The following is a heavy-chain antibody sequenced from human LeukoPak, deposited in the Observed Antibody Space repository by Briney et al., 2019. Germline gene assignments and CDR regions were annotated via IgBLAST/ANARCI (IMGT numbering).Heavy chain of an antibody. CDR1: RLTFSSYA. Sequence: GRSLRLSCAASRLTFSSYAMHWVRQPPGKGLEWVAVIPYEGNNKYYADSVRGRFTISRDNSKNTLYLQMNSLRPEDTAVYYCASSRFDWLPFFEYWGQGTLVTVSS. D-gene: IGHD3-9*01. V-gene: IGHV3-30-3*01. CDR2: IPYEGNNK. J-gene: IGHJ4*02. CDR3: ASSRFDWLPFFEY.